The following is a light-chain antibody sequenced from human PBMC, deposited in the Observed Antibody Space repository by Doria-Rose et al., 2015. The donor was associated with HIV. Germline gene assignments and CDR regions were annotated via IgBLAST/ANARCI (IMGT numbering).Light chain of an antibody. CDR3: QSHDTSIVV. CDR1: SGSIASNY. CDR2: EGN. V-gene: IGLV6-57*01. Sequence: SVSESPGKTVTISCTRSSGSIASNYVQWYQQRPGSSPTTVIFEGNQRPSGVPDRFSGSIDSSSNSASLTISGLKTEDEADYYCQSHDTSIVVFGGGTRLTVL. J-gene: IGLJ2*01.